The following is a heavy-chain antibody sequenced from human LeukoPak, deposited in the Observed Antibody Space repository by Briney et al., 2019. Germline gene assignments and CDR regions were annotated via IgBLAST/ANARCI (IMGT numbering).Heavy chain of an antibody. CDR2: IYYSGST. CDR1: Y. V-gene: IGHV4-59*01. J-gene: IGHJ4*02. CDR3: ARDGNGDYVNYFDY. D-gene: IGHD4-17*01. Sequence: YWSWIRQPPGKGLEWIGYIYYSGSTNYNPSLKSRVTISVDTSKNQFSLKLSSVTAADTAVYYCARDGNGDYVNYFDYWGQGTLVTVSS.